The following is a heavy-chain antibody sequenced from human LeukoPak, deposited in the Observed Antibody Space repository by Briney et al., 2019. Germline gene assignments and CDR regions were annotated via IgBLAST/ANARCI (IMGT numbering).Heavy chain of an antibody. CDR1: GGSISSSSYY. CDR3: ARYFGTTGTPNY. CDR2: IYYSGST. D-gene: IGHD1-1*01. J-gene: IGHJ4*02. V-gene: IGHV4-39*01. Sequence: SETLSLTCTVSGGSISSSSYYWGWIRQPPGKGLEWIGSIYYSGSTYYNPSLKSRVTISVDTSKNQFSLKLGSVTAADTAVYYCARYFGTTGTPNYWGQGTLVTVSS.